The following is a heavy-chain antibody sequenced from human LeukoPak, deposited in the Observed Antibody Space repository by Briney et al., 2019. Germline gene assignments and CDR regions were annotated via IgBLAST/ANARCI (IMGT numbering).Heavy chain of an antibody. Sequence: PGGSLRLSCTASGFTFGDYAMSWFRQAPGKGLEWVGFIRSKAYGGTTEYAASVKGRFTISRDDSKSIAYLQMNSLKTEDTAVYYCTRFMEYQLLFLYYWGQGTLVTVSS. V-gene: IGHV3-49*03. CDR1: GFTFGDYA. D-gene: IGHD2-2*01. CDR2: IRSKAYGGTT. J-gene: IGHJ4*02. CDR3: TRFMEYQLLFLYY.